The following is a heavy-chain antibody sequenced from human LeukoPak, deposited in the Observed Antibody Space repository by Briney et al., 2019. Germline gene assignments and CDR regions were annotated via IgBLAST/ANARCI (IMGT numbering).Heavy chain of an antibody. Sequence: GGSLRLSCAASGFTFSSYSMNWVRQAPGKGLEWVSSISSSSSYIYYADSVKGRFTISRDNAKNSLYLQMNSLRAEDTAVYYCATAPTMVRGVIKEFDYWGQGTLVTVSS. V-gene: IGHV3-21*01. CDR3: ATAPTMVRGVIKEFDY. D-gene: IGHD3-10*01. J-gene: IGHJ4*02. CDR2: ISSSSSYI. CDR1: GFTFSSYS.